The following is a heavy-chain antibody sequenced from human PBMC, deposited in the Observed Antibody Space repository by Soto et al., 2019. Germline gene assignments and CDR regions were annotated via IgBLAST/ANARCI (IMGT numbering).Heavy chain of an antibody. V-gene: IGHV3-11*01. CDR3: ARTLPPDAFDI. Sequence: GGSMRLSCAASGFTFCDYDMSWIRQAPGKGLEWVSYISSSGSTIYYADSVKGRFTISRDNAKNSLYLQMNSLRAEDTAVYYCARTLPPDAFDIWGQGTMVTVSS. CDR1: GFTFCDYD. CDR2: ISSSGSTI. J-gene: IGHJ3*02.